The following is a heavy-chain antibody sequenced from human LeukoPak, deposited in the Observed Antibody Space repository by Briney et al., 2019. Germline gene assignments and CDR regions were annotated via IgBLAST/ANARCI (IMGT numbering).Heavy chain of an antibody. CDR2: ISYDGSNK. Sequence: GGSLRLSCAASGFTFSSYAMHWVRQAPGKGLEWVAVISYDGSNKYYADSVRGRFTISRDNSKNTLYLQMNSLRAEDTAVYYCARGPTLYYDSSGYYLDYWGQGTLVTVSS. D-gene: IGHD3-22*01. CDR3: ARGPTLYYDSSGYYLDY. CDR1: GFTFSSYA. J-gene: IGHJ4*02. V-gene: IGHV3-30*04.